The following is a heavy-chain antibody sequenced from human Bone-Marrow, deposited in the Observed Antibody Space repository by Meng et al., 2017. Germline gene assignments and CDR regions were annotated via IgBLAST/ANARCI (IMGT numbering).Heavy chain of an antibody. V-gene: IGHV7-4-1*02. CDR1: GNTFISYA. Sequence: ASVKVSCKASGNTFISYAMNWVRQAPGQGLEWMGWINTNTGNPTYAQGFPGRFVFSLDTSVSTAYLQLSSLKAEDTAVYYCAMTILAVASLYYYGMDVWGQGTTVTVSS. D-gene: IGHD6-19*01. CDR2: INTNTGNP. J-gene: IGHJ6*02. CDR3: AMTILAVASLYYYGMDV.